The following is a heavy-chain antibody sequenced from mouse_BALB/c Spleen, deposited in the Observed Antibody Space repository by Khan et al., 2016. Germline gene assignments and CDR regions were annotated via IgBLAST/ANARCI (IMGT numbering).Heavy chain of an antibody. D-gene: IGHD2-2*01. CDR2: IDPANGNS. J-gene: IGHJ4*01. CDR3: ARSGYDLYYYGMDY. CDR1: GFNIKDTY. Sequence: VQLKQSGAELVKPGASVKVSCTASGFNIKDTYMHWVKQRPEQGLEWIGKIDPANGNSKYDPKFQGRATITADTSSNTAYLQLSTLTSEDTAVYYCARSGYDLYYYGMDYWGQGTSVTVSS. V-gene: IGHV14-3*02.